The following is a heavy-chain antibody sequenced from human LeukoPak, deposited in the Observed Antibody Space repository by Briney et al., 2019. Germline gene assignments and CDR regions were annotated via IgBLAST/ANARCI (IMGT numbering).Heavy chain of an antibody. CDR3: ARGDYYDSNNYSPHAFDI. CDR2: IYTSGRT. CDR1: GVSISNYY. D-gene: IGHD3-22*01. Sequence: SETLSLTCTVSGVSISNYYWTWIRQPAGRGLEWIGRIYTSGRTSYNPSLKSRVTMSVDTSKSQFSLRLTSVTAADTAVYYCARGDYYDSNNYSPHAFDIWGQGTMVTVSS. V-gene: IGHV4-4*07. J-gene: IGHJ3*02.